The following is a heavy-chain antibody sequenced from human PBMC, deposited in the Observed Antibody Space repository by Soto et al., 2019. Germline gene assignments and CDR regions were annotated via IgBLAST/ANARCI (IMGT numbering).Heavy chain of an antibody. D-gene: IGHD3-3*01. CDR1: GYSISSGYY. Sequence: SETLSLTCAVSGYSISSGYYWGWIRQPPGKGLEWIGSIYHSGSTYYNPSLKSRVTISVDTSKNQFSLKLSSVTAADTAVYYCEREGRSYDFWSGYYREIDYWGQGTLVTVSS. V-gene: IGHV4-38-2*02. CDR2: IYHSGST. J-gene: IGHJ4*02. CDR3: EREGRSYDFWSGYYREIDY.